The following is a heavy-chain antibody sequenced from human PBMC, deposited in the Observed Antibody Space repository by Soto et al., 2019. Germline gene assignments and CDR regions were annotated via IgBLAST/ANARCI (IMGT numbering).Heavy chain of an antibody. V-gene: IGHV3-11*01. J-gene: IGHJ6*02. CDR3: ARATGDSDFWSGPDYYYGMYV. CDR2: ISSSGSTI. Sequence: GGSLRLSCAASGFTFSDYYMSWIRQAPGKGLEWVSYISSSGSTIYYADSVKGRFTISRDNAKNSLYLQMNSLKAEDPAVHYCARATGDSDFWSGPDYYYGMYVWGQGTTVTVSS. CDR1: GFTFSDYY. D-gene: IGHD3-3*01.